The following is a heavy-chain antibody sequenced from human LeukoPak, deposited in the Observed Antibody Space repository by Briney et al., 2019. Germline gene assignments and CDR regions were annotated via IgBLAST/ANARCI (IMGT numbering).Heavy chain of an antibody. J-gene: IGHJ5*02. Sequence: SETLSLTCTVSGGSISSYYWSWIRQPPGKGLEWIGYIYYSGSTNYNPSLKSRVTISVDTSKNQFSPKLSSVTAADTAVYYCARGAGSITMVRGGENWFDPWGQGTLVTVSS. CDR2: IYYSGST. CDR3: ARGAGSITMVRGGENWFDP. CDR1: GGSISSYY. D-gene: IGHD3-10*01. V-gene: IGHV4-59*08.